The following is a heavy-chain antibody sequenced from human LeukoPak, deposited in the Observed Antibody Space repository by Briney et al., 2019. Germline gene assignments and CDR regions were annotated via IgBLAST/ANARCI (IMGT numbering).Heavy chain of an antibody. CDR2: ISAYNGNT. D-gene: IGHD3-10*01. Sequence: ASVKVSCKASGYTFTSYGISWVRQAPGQGLEWMGWISAYNGNTNYAQKLQGRVTMTTDTSTSTAYMELRSLRSDDTAVYYCARDAPDYGSGSYSSWGQGTLVTVSS. V-gene: IGHV1-18*01. CDR1: GYTFTSYG. CDR3: ARDAPDYGSGSYSS. J-gene: IGHJ5*02.